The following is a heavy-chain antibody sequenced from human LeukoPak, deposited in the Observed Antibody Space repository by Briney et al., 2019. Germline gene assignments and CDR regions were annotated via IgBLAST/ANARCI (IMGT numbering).Heavy chain of an antibody. Sequence: GGSLRLSCAASGFTFSSYSMTWVRQAPGKGLEWVSSFTSGSRSIYYADSVKGRFTISRDNAKKSLYLQMNSLRAEDTALYYCAKDVLSGSSGWYSPFGYWGQGTLVTASS. CDR1: GFTFSSYS. CDR2: FTSGSRSI. V-gene: IGHV3-21*04. D-gene: IGHD6-19*01. CDR3: AKDVLSGSSGWYSPFGY. J-gene: IGHJ4*02.